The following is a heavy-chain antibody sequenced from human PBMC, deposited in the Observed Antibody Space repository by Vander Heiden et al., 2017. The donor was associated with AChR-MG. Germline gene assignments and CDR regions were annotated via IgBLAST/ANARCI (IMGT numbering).Heavy chain of an antibody. D-gene: IGHD3-10*01. CDR2: ISSSGSTI. V-gene: IGHV3-48*03. CDR1: GFTFSSYE. CDR3: ASTMVGFPGSFDY. J-gene: IGHJ4*02. Sequence: EVQLVESGGGLVQPGGSLRLSCAASGFTFSSYEMNWVRQAPGKGLEWVSYISSSGSTIYYADSVKGRFTISRDNAKNSLYLQMNSLRAEDTAVYYCASTMVGFPGSFDYWGQGTLVTVSS.